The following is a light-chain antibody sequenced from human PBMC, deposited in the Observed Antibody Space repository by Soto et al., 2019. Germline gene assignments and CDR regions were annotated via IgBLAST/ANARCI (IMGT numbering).Light chain of an antibody. CDR1: SSAVGSYNL. J-gene: IGLJ1*01. CDR2: EGS. V-gene: IGLV2-23*01. Sequence: SVLTRPASVNGFPLHPSPISCKRTSSAVGSYNLVSWYQQHPGKAPKLMIYEGSKRPSGVSNRFSGSKSGDTASLTISGLQAEDEADYYCCSYAGSSTYVFGTGTKVTVL. CDR3: CSYAGSSTYV.